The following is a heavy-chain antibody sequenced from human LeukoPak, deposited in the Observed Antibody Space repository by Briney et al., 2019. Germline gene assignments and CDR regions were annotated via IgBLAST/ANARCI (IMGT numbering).Heavy chain of an antibody. CDR1: GGSISSYY. D-gene: IGHD3-10*01. Sequence: PSETLSLTCTVSGGSISSYYWSWIRQPPGKGLEWIGYIYYSGSTNYNPSLKSRVTISVDTSKNQFSLKLSSVTAADTAVYYCARLPMVRGVHAWGQGTLVTVSS. CDR3: ARLPMVRGVHA. CDR2: IYYSGST. V-gene: IGHV4-59*01. J-gene: IGHJ5*02.